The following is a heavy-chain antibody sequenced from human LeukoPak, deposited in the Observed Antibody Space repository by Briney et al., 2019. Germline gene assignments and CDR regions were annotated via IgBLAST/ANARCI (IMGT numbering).Heavy chain of an antibody. V-gene: IGHV4-4*02. Sequence: SGTLSLTCGVSVGSISSGNWWSWVRQSPGKGLEWIGEIYHNGTPNYNPSLRSRVTISADTFKNHFSLKLTSVTAADTAVYYCATAPILRGEGGEHYKYGMDVWGQGTTVIVSS. CDR3: ATAPILRGEGGEHYKYGMDV. D-gene: IGHD2-2*02. CDR2: IYHNGTP. J-gene: IGHJ6*02. CDR1: VGSISSGNW.